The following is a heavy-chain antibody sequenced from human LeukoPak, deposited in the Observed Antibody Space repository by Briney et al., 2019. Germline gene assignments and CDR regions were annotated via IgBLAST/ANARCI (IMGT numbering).Heavy chain of an antibody. CDR2: IRSKANSYAT. D-gene: IGHD4-17*01. Sequence: PGGSLRLSCAASGFTFSGSAMHWVRQASGKGLEWVGRIRSKANSYATAYAASVKGRFTISRDDSKNTAYLQMNSLKTEDTAVYYCTRPTTERYSRSFDPWGQGTLVTVSS. J-gene: IGHJ5*02. CDR3: TRPTTERYSRSFDP. V-gene: IGHV3-73*01. CDR1: GFTFSGSA.